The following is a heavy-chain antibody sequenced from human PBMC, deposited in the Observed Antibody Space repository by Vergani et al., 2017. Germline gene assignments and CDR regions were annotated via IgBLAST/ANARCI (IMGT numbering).Heavy chain of an antibody. Sequence: EVQLVESGGGLVQPGGSLRLSCAASGFTFSSYWMHWVRQAPGKGLVWVSRINSDGSSTSYADSVKGRFTISRDNAKNTLYLQMNSLRAEDTAVYYCAREGYDFWSGYYSPNYFDYWGQGTLVTVSS. J-gene: IGHJ4*02. CDR2: INSDGSST. CDR3: AREGYDFWSGYYSPNYFDY. V-gene: IGHV3-74*01. CDR1: GFTFSSYW. D-gene: IGHD3-3*01.